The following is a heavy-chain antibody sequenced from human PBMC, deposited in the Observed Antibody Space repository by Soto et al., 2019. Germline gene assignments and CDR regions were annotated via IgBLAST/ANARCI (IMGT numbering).Heavy chain of an antibody. CDR2: ISGSGGST. Sequence: EVQLLESGGGLVQPGGSLRLSCAASGFTFSSYAMSWVRQALGKGLEWVSAISGSGGSTYYADSVKGRFTISRDNSKNTLYLQMNSLRAEDTAVYYCAKDQELRFLEWLFAFDYWGQGTLVTVSS. D-gene: IGHD3-3*01. CDR3: AKDQELRFLEWLFAFDY. V-gene: IGHV3-23*01. CDR1: GFTFSSYA. J-gene: IGHJ4*02.